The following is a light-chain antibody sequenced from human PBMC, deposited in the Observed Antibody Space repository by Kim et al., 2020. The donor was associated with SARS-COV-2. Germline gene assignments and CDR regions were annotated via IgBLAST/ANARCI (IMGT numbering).Light chain of an antibody. V-gene: IGLV6-57*03. CDR3: QSFDGPNWV. Sequence: GNTVSVASTRGRGSSASNVVLRHPQRPARAPATVIYEDDQRPSGVPDRFSGSIDSFSNSASLSISGLKTEDGADYYCQSFDGPNWVFGGGTQLTVL. CDR2: EDD. CDR1: RGSSASNV. J-gene: IGLJ3*02.